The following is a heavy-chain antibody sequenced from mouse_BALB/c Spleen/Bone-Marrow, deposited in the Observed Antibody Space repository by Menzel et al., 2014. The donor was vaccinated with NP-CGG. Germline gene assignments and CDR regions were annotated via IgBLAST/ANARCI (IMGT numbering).Heavy chain of an antibody. CDR2: IYPGNSDT. CDR3: TFLVKEDFAY. Sequence: EVKVIESGTVLARPGASVKMSCKASGYSFTSYWMHWVKQRPGQGLEWTGAIYPGNSDTTYNQKFKGKAKLTAVTSASTAYMELSSLTNEDSAVYYCTFLVKEDFAYWGQGTLVTVSA. D-gene: IGHD2-10*02. CDR1: GYSFTSYW. V-gene: IGHV1-5*01. J-gene: IGHJ3*01.